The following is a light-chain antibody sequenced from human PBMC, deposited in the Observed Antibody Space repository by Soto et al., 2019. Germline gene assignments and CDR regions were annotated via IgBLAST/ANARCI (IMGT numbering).Light chain of an antibody. Sequence: QSVLTQPASVSGSPGQSVAISCTGTSSDVGAYDYVSWYQQHPDKAPKLMIYEVSNRPSGVSNRYSGSKSVNTATLTISGLQAEDEADYYCSSHTRYNTRVFGTGTKVTVL. V-gene: IGLV2-14*03. J-gene: IGLJ1*01. CDR1: SSDVGAYDY. CDR3: SSHTRYNTRV. CDR2: EVS.